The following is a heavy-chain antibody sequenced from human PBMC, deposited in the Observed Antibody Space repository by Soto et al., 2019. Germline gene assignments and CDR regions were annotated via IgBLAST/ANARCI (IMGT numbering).Heavy chain of an antibody. CDR1: GYTFTGYY. J-gene: IGHJ6*02. CDR2: INPNSGGT. CDR3: ARSATTLFGVVSILPHYYSEMDV. Sequence: GASVKVSWKASGYTFTGYYMHWVRQAPGQGLEFMGLINPNSGGTNYAQKFQGRVTMTRDTSISTAYMELSRLRSEDTGVYYCARSATTLFGVVSILPHYYSEMDVWGQGTTVTVSS. D-gene: IGHD3-3*01. V-gene: IGHV1-2*02.